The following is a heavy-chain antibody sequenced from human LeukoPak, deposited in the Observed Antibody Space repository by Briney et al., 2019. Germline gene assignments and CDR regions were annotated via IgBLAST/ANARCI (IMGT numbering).Heavy chain of an antibody. D-gene: IGHD6-13*01. J-gene: IGHJ4*02. Sequence: GGSLRRCGAASGFSFSSYAMSWVSQAPGKGLEWVSAISGGGGSTYYADSVKGRFTISRDNSKNTLYLQMSSLRAEDTAVYSCAKDPHGGQQLPDYWGQGSLNTVSS. V-gene: IGHV3-23*01. CDR3: AKDPHGGQQLPDY. CDR1: GFSFSSYA. CDR2: ISGGGGST.